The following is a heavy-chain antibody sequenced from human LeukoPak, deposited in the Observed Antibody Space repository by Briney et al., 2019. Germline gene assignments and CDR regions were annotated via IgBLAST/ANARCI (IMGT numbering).Heavy chain of an antibody. J-gene: IGHJ5*02. D-gene: IGHD3-22*01. CDR1: GYTLTELS. Sequence: VASVKVSCKGSGYTLTELSMHWVRQAPGKGLEWMGIINPSGGSTSYAQKFQGRVTMTRDMSTSTVYMELSSLRSEDTAVYYCARSHEVYDSSGFFSWFDPWGQGTLVTVSS. CDR2: INPSGGST. CDR3: ARSHEVYDSSGFFSWFDP. V-gene: IGHV1-46*01.